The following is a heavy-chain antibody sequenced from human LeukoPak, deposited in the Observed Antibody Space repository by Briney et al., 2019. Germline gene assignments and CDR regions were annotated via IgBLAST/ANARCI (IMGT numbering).Heavy chain of an antibody. D-gene: IGHD3-10*01. CDR1: GGSFSGYY. Sequence: SETLSLTCAVYGGSFSGYYWSWIRQPPGKGLEWIGSIYYSGSTYYNPSLKSRVTISVDTSKNQFSLKLSSVTAADTAVYYCARPRAGFGELSYYYYMDVWGKGTTVTVSS. J-gene: IGHJ6*03. CDR2: IYYSGST. CDR3: ARPRAGFGELSYYYYMDV. V-gene: IGHV4-34*01.